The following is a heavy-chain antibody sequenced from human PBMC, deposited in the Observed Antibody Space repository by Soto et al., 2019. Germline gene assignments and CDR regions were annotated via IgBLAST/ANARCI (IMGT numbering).Heavy chain of an antibody. Sequence: EVQLVESGGGLVQPGGSLRLSCAASGFTFSNYWMHWVRQAPGKGLVWVSRISDDGGSTTYADSVKGRFTISRDNAKNMLYLQMNSLRAADTAVYYCVRAGANDFWGQGTLVTVSS. D-gene: IGHD7-27*01. CDR3: VRAGANDF. CDR2: ISDDGGST. V-gene: IGHV3-74*01. J-gene: IGHJ4*02. CDR1: GFTFSNYW.